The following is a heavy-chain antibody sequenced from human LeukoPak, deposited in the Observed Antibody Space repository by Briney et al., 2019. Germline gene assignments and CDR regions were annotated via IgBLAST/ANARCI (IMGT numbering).Heavy chain of an antibody. V-gene: IGHV3-53*01. CDR2: IYSGGST. CDR3: ARGTYWSPLDFDY. Sequence: GGSLRLSCAASGFTVSSNYMSWVRQAPGKGLEWVSVIYSGGSTYYADSVKGRFTISRDNAKNSLYLQMNSLRAEDTAVYYCARGTYWSPLDFDYWGQGTLVTVSS. D-gene: IGHD3-10*01. J-gene: IGHJ4*02. CDR1: GFTVSSNY.